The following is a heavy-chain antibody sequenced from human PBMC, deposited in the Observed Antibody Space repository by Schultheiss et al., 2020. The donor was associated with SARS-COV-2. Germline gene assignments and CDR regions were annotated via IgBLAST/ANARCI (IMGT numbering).Heavy chain of an antibody. CDR3: AKIKAVADY. CDR2: IYSGGST. Sequence: GGSLRLSCAASGFTFSSYAMSWVRQAPGKGLEWVSVIYSGGSTYYADSVKGRFTISRDNSKNTLYLQMNSLRAEDTAVYYCAKIKAVADYWGQGTLVTVSS. D-gene: IGHD6-19*01. CDR1: GFTFSSYA. V-gene: IGHV3-23*03. J-gene: IGHJ4*02.